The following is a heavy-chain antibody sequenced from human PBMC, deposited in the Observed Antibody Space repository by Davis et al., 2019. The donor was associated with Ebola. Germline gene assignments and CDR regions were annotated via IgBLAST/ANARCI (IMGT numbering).Heavy chain of an antibody. CDR2: IWYDGSLK. Sequence: PGGSLRLSCAASGFTFGSYGMEWVRQAPGKGLEWVAVIWYDGSLKYYADSVKGRFTVSRDNSKNTLSLQINSLRVEDTAVYYCARDRGSGSYYPGDYWGQGTLVTVAS. V-gene: IGHV3-33*01. CDR3: ARDRGSGSYYPGDY. D-gene: IGHD3-10*01. CDR1: GFTFGSYG. J-gene: IGHJ4*02.